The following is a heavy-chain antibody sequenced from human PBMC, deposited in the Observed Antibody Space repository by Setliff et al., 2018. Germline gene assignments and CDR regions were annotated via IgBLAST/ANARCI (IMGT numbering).Heavy chain of an antibody. V-gene: IGHV4-59*08. J-gene: IGHJ5*02. CDR2: IYYSGST. D-gene: IGHD3-10*01. CDR1: GGSISSHY. CDR3: AGVKGGRGFGELLSNWFDP. Sequence: PSETLSLTCTVSGGSISSHYWSWIRQPPGKGLEWIGSIYYSGSTNYNPSLKSRVTILVDKSKNQFSLKLSSVTAADTAVYYCAGVKGGRGFGELLSNWFDPWGQGTLVTVSS.